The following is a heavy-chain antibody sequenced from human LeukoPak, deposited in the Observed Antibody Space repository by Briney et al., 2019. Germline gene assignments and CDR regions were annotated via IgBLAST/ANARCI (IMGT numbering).Heavy chain of an antibody. CDR3: ARDHLFCSGGNCYWTGFDC. J-gene: IGHJ4*02. D-gene: IGHD2-15*01. CDR2: IYYSGST. CDR1: GGSISSGGYY. V-gene: IGHV4-31*03. Sequence: SETLSLTCTVSGGSISSGGYYWGWIRQHPGKGLEWIGYIYYSGSTYYNPSLKSRVTISVDTSKNQFSLKLSSVTAADTAVYYCARDHLFCSGGNCYWTGFDCWGQGTLVTVSS.